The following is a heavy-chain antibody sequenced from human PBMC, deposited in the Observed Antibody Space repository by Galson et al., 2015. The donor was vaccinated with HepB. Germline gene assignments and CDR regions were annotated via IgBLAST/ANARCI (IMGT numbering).Heavy chain of an antibody. CDR1: GFTFSSYG. J-gene: IGHJ4*02. CDR2: IPYDGRNQ. D-gene: IGHD6-19*01. Sequence: SLRLSCAASGFTFSSYGMHWVRQAPGKGLEWVTVIPYDGRNQNYADSVMGRFTISRDNSKDTVYLQMSSLRADDTAVYYCARDSGYVSGWYAGRGGFDYWGQGTLVTVSS. V-gene: IGHV3-33*05. CDR3: ARDSGYVSGWYAGRGGFDY.